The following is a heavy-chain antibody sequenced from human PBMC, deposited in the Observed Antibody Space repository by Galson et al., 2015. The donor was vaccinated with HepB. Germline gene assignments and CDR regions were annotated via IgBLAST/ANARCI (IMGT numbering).Heavy chain of an antibody. CDR2: ISAYNGNT. CDR3: AGDELHYDYVWGSYRYYYYYGMDD. V-gene: IGHV1-18*01. CDR1: GYTFTSYG. J-gene: IGHJ6*02. Sequence: SVKVSCKASGYTFTSYGISWVRQAPGQGLEWMGWISAYNGNTNYAQKLQGRVTMTTDTSTSTAYMELRSLRSDDTAVYYCAGDELHYDYVWGSYRYYYYYGMDDWGQGTTVTVSS. D-gene: IGHD3-16*02.